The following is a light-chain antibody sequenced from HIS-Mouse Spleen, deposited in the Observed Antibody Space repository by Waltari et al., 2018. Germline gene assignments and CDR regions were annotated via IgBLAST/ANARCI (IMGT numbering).Light chain of an antibody. CDR1: SSDVVCYHY. Sequence: QSALTQPPSASGSPGQSVTPPCPVTSSDVVCYHYVSWYQQHPGKAPKPMLYEVSKRPSGVPDRFSGSKSGNTASLTVSGLQAEDEADYYCSSYAGSNNLVFGGGTKLTVL. J-gene: IGLJ2*01. CDR2: EVS. CDR3: SSYAGSNNLV. V-gene: IGLV2-8*01.